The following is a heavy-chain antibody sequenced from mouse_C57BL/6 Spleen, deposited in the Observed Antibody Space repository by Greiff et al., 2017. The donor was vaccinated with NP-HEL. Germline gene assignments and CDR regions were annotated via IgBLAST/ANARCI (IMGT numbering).Heavy chain of an antibody. CDR1: GYTFTSYW. Sequence: QVQLQQPGAELVRPGTSVKLSCKASGYTFTSYWMHWVKQRPGQGLEWIGVIDPSDSYTNYNQKFKGKATLTVDTSSSTAYMQLSSLTSEDSAVYYCARKDILYYAMDYWGQGTSVTVSS. J-gene: IGHJ4*01. CDR3: ARKDILYYAMDY. CDR2: IDPSDSYT. V-gene: IGHV1-59*01. D-gene: IGHD3-3*01.